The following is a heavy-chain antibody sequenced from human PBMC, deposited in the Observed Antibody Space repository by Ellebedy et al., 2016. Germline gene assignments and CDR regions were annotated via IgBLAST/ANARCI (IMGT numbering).Heavy chain of an antibody. D-gene: IGHD3-22*01. CDR2: LDTSGST. Sequence: SETLSLXXTISGAYVSEYYWSRVRQPAGKGLEWIGRLDTSGSTKYNPSLESRVTISVDTSKNQFSLNLSSVTATDTAVYYCARRPKLYSYESSGPYYWGQGILVTVSS. CDR1: GAYVSEYY. V-gene: IGHV4-4*07. CDR3: ARRPKLYSYESSGPYY. J-gene: IGHJ4*02.